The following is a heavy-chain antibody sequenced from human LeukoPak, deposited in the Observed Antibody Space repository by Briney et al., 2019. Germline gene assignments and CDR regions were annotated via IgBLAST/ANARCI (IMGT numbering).Heavy chain of an antibody. CDR3: ARGPYGSGSYSYYYYGMDV. V-gene: IGHV4-59*01. CDR1: GGSISSYY. CDR2: IYYSGST. D-gene: IGHD3-10*01. J-gene: IGHJ6*02. Sequence: SETLSLTCTVSGGSISSYYWSWIRQHPGKGLGWIGYIYYSGSTNYNPSLKSRVTISVDTSKNQFSLKLSSVTAADTAVYYWARGPYGSGSYSYYYYGMDVWGQGTTVTVSS.